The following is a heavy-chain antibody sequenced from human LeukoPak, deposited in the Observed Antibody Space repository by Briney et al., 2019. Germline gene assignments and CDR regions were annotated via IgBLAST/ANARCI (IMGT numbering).Heavy chain of an antibody. CDR3: ARDIGTSPDYDFDY. CDR2: ISYDGSNK. D-gene: IGHD2-2*01. V-gene: IGHV3-30-3*01. CDR1: GFTFSSYA. Sequence: GGSLRLSCAASGFTFSSYAMHWVRQAPGKGLEWVAVISYDGSNKYYADSVKGRFTISRDNSKNTLYLQMNSLRAEDTAVYYCARDIGTSPDYDFDYWGQGTLVTVSS. J-gene: IGHJ4*02.